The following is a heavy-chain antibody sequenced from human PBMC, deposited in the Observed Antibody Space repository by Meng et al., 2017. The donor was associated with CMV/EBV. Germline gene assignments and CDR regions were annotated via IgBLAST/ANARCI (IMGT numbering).Heavy chain of an antibody. CDR3: ARGLTMVRGVMPGH. V-gene: IGHV4-39*07. CDR2: IYYSGST. CDR1: GGSISSSSYY. J-gene: IGHJ4*02. D-gene: IGHD3-10*01. Sequence: SETLSLTCTVSGGSISSSSYYWGWIRQPPRKGLEWIGSIYYSGSTYYNPSLKSRVTISVDTSKNQFSLKLSSVTAADTAVYYCARGLTMVRGVMPGHWGQGTLVTVSS.